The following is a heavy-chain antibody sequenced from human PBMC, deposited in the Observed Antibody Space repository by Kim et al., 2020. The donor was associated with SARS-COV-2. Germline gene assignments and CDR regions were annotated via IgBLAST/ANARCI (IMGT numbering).Heavy chain of an antibody. V-gene: IGHV1-8*01. J-gene: IGHJ4*02. CDR3: ARVAYSGYSLPDY. Sequence: ASVKVSCKGSGYTFTSYDINWVRQATGQGLEWMGWMNPNSGRTGYAQKFQGRVTMTRNTSISTAYMELSSLRSEDTAVYYCARVAYSGYSLPDYWGQGTLVTVSS. CDR1: GYTFTSYD. CDR2: MNPNSGRT. D-gene: IGHD5-12*01.